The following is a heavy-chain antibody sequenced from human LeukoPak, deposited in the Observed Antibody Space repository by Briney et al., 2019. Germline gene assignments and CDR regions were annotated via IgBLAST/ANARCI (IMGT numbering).Heavy chain of an antibody. D-gene: IGHD3-10*01. CDR2: IYHSGST. CDR1: GYSISSGYY. CDR3: ARVDLWFGELRGAFDI. Sequence: PSETLSLTCTVSGYSISSGYYWGWIRQPPGKGLEWIGSIYHSGSTYYNPSLKSRVTISVDTSKNQFSLKLSSVTAADTAVYYCARVDLWFGELRGAFDIWGQGTMVTVSS. J-gene: IGHJ3*02. V-gene: IGHV4-38-2*02.